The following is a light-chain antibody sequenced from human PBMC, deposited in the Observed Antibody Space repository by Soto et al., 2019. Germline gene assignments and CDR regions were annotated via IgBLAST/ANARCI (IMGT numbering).Light chain of an antibody. V-gene: IGKV1-5*03. Sequence: IQITQSPSTLSGSVGDRVTITCRASQTISSWLAWYQQKPGKAPKLLIYKASTLKSGVPSRCSGSGSGTEFAITSSRQQADDFAPYFYQRYSTSSGTFGQGTRLEIK. CDR2: KAS. CDR1: QTISSW. CDR3: QRYSTSSGT. J-gene: IGKJ5*01.